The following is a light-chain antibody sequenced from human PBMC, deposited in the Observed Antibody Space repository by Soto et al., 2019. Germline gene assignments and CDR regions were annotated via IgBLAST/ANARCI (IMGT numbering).Light chain of an antibody. CDR2: DTS. V-gene: IGKV3-11*01. CDR1: QSIGSY. Sequence: EIVLTQCPATLSLSPAARATLSCSASQSIGSYLAWYQQKPGQAPRLLIFDTSNRATGISARFSGSGSGTDFTLTISSLEPEDFAVYYCQERSKWPPTFGQGTRLEIK. J-gene: IGKJ5*01. CDR3: QERSKWPPT.